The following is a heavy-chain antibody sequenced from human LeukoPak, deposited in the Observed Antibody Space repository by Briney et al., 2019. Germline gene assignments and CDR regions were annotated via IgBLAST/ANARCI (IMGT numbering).Heavy chain of an antibody. CDR3: ARVRSVSNWLDP. D-gene: IGHD6-19*01. Sequence: SETLSLTCTVSGGSISSSTYYWGWIRQPPGKGLEWIGSIYYSGRTYYNQSRKSRFTISVDTSNNQFSLILSSVTATDTAIYYCARVRSVSNWLDPWGQGTLVTVSS. J-gene: IGHJ5*02. CDR2: IYYSGRT. V-gene: IGHV4-39*01. CDR1: GGSISSSTYY.